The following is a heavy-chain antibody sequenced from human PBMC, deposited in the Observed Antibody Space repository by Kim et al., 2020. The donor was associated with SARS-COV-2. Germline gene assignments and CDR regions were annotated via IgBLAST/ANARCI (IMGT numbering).Heavy chain of an antibody. CDR3: ARMSGGITD. D-gene: IGHD2-15*01. CDR2: GNT. Sequence: GNTYYADSVKGRFTISSDNSKNTLYLQMNSLRAEDTAMYYCARMSGGITDWGQGTLVTVSS. J-gene: IGHJ4*02. V-gene: IGHV3-53*01.